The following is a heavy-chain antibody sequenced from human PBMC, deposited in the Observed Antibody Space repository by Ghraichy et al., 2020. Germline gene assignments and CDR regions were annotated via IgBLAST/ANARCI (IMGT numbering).Heavy chain of an antibody. CDR2: IYYSGST. V-gene: IGHV4-39*01. J-gene: IGHJ4*02. CDR1: GGSISSSSYY. CDR3: ARRGRHDYGDYVWAYYFDY. Sequence: SETLSLTCTVSGGSISSSSYYWGWIRQPPGKGLEWIGSIYYSGSTYYNPSLKSRVTISVDTSKNQFSLKLSSVTAADTAVYYCARRGRHDYGDYVWAYYFDYWGQGTLVTVSS. D-gene: IGHD4-17*01.